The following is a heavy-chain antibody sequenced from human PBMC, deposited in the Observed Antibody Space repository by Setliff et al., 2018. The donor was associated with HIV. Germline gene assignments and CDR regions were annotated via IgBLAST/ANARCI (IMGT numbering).Heavy chain of an antibody. CDR1: GYSFTTHD. V-gene: IGHV1-8*02. Sequence: ASVKVSCKASGYSFTTHDINWVRQSPGQGLEWMGWMNPDSGNTFYAQKFKGRVTMTRDTSTNTAYTELSSLTSDDTAVYFCARGSMSMVMFILVSAFDIWGQGTLVT. J-gene: IGHJ3*02. D-gene: IGHD2-21*01. CDR2: MNPDSGNT. CDR3: ARGSMSMVMFILVSAFDI.